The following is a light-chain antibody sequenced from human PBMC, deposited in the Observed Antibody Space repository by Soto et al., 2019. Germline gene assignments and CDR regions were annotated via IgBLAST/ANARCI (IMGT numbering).Light chain of an antibody. V-gene: IGKV3-20*01. CDR3: QQYGNSPIT. J-gene: IGKJ5*01. CDR2: GTS. Sequence: TQSPSTLSLSRVERATLSCTSVEIIYSAYLGWYQQKPGQAPRLLIYGTSSRATGIPDRFSGSGSGTDFTLTISRLEPEDFAVYYCQQYGNSPITFGQGTRLEIK. CDR1: EIIYSAY.